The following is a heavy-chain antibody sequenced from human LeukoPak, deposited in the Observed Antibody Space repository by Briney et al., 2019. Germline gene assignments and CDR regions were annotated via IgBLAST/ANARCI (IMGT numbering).Heavy chain of an antibody. CDR1: GFTFSSYA. V-gene: IGHV3-30*14. CDR2: ISYDGSNK. CDR3: ARGGGYYPIDY. J-gene: IGHJ4*02. D-gene: IGHD2-15*01. Sequence: GGSLRLSCAASGFTFSSYAMHWVRQAPGKGLEWVAVISYDGSNKYYADSVKGRFTISRDTSKNTLYLQVNSLRAEDTAVYYCARGGGYYPIDYWGQGTLVTVSS.